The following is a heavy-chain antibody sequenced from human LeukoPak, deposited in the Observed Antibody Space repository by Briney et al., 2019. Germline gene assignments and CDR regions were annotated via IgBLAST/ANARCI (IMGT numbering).Heavy chain of an antibody. CDR1: GYTLTELS. V-gene: IGHV1-24*01. CDR3: ATQQPRPYSSGWYVGRTPQSSWFDP. CDR2: FDPEDGET. J-gene: IGHJ5*02. Sequence: GASVKVSCKVSGYTLTELSMHWVRQAPGKGREWMGGFDPEDGETIYAQKFQGRVTMTEDTSTDTAYMELSSLRSEDTAVYYCATQQPRPYSSGWYVGRTPQSSWFDPWGQGTLVTVSS. D-gene: IGHD6-19*01.